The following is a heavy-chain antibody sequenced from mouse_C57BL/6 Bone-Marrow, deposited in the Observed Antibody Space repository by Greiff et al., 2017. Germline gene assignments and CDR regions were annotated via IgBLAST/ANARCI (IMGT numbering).Heavy chain of an antibody. V-gene: IGHV5-4*01. Sequence: EVKLVESGGGLVKPGGSLKLSCAASGFTFSSYAMSWVRQTPEKRLEWVATISDGSSYTYYPDNVKGRFTISRDNAKNTLYLQMSPLKSEDTAMXYWARELGDYDGGGGAMDYWGQGTSVTVSS. J-gene: IGHJ4*01. CDR2: ISDGSSYT. CDR1: GFTFSSYA. CDR3: ARELGDYDGGGGAMDY. D-gene: IGHD2-4*01.